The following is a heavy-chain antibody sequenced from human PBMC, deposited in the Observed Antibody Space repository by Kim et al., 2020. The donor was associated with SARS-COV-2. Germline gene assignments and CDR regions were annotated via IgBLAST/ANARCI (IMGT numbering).Heavy chain of an antibody. CDR1: GFTVSGYW. D-gene: IGHD2-2*01. CDR2: IKPEGSWR. V-gene: IGHV3-7*03. Sequence: GGSLRLSCAASGFTVSGYWMGWLRQFPGKGLEWVANIKPEGSWRSNVDSAEGRFTVTSANAKTSEYLQMKGLRLEATAAAYCERDAGFRAIDYWGKG. J-gene: IGHJ4*02. CDR3: ERDAGFRAIDY.